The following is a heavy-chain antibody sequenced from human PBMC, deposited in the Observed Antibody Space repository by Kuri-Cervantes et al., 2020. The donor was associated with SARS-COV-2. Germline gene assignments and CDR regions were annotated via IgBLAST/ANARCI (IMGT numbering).Heavy chain of an antibody. CDR2: ISAYSGNT. J-gene: IGHJ5*02. CDR1: GYTFTSYC. CDR3: ARDRVTPSSWTYYYDSSGYDP. Sequence: ASVKVSCKASGYTFTSYCISWVRQAPGQGLEWMGWISAYSGNTNYAQKLQGRVTMTTDTSTSTAYMELRCLRSDDTAVYYCARDRVTPSSWTYYYDSSGYDPWGQGTLVTVSS. D-gene: IGHD3-22*01. V-gene: IGHV1-18*04.